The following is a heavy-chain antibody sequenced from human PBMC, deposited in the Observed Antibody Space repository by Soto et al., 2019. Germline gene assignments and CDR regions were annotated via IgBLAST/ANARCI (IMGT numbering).Heavy chain of an antibody. V-gene: IGHV4-4*02. Sequence: QVQLQESGPGLVKPSGTLSLTCTVSGASISSTSSYDWWSWVRQPPGKGLEWIGEIFHSGSTNYNPSLKSRVIMSVDKSKNQFSLRLSSVTAADTAVYYCAKMVGATLVDYWGQGSLVTVSS. CDR3: AKMVGATLVDY. CDR1: GASISSTSSYDW. CDR2: IFHSGST. J-gene: IGHJ4*02. D-gene: IGHD1-26*01.